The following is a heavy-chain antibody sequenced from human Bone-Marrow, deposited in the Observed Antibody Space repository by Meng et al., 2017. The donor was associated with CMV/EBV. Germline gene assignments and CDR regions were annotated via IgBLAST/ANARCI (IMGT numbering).Heavy chain of an antibody. CDR1: GYTFTSYG. V-gene: IGHV1-18*01. D-gene: IGHD3-3*01. J-gene: IGHJ6*02. CDR2: ISAYNGNT. Sequence: ASVKVSRKASGYTFTSYGISWVRQAPGQGLEWMGWISAYNGNTNYAQKLQGRVTMTTDTSTSTAYMELRSLRSDDTAVYYCARGTHYDFWSGYQPNYYYYGMDVWGQGTTVTVSS. CDR3: ARGTHYDFWSGYQPNYYYYGMDV.